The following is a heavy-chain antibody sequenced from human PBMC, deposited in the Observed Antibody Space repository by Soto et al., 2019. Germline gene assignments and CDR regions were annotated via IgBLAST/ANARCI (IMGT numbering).Heavy chain of an antibody. D-gene: IGHD4-17*01. CDR2: ISSSSSTI. CDR3: AGSTVNDAFDI. Sequence: PGGSLRLSCAASGFTFSSYSMNWVRQARGKGLEWVSYISSSSSTIYYADSVKGRFTISRDNAKNPLYLQMNSLRDEDTAVSYCAGSTVNDAFDIWGQGTMVTVSS. J-gene: IGHJ3*02. V-gene: IGHV3-48*02. CDR1: GFTFSSYS.